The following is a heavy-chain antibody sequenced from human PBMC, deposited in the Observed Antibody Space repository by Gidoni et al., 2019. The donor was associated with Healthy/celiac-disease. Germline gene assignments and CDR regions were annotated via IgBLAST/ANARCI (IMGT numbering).Heavy chain of an antibody. CDR1: GGSFSGYY. CDR3: ARGRDYGDFLDY. D-gene: IGHD4-17*01. V-gene: IGHV4-34*01. J-gene: IGHJ4*02. Sequence: QVQLQQRGAGLLKPSETLSLTCAVYGGSFSGYYWSWIRQPPGKGLEWIGEINHSGSTNYNPSLKSRVTISVDTPKNQFSLKLSSVTAADTAVYYCARGRDYGDFLDYWGQGTLVTVSS. CDR2: INHSGST.